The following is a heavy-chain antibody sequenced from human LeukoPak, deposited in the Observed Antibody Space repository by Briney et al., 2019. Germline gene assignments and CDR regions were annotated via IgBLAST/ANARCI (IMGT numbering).Heavy chain of an antibody. Sequence: GGSLRLSCAASGFTFSSYGMHWVRQAPGKGLEWVAFIRYDGSNKYYADSVQGRFTISRDNAKNSLYLQMNSLRAEDTAVYYCARVGGTCYHNWGQGTLVTVSS. CDR3: ARVGGTCYHN. CDR2: IRYDGSNK. D-gene: IGHD2-15*01. CDR1: GFTFSSYG. J-gene: IGHJ4*02. V-gene: IGHV3-30*02.